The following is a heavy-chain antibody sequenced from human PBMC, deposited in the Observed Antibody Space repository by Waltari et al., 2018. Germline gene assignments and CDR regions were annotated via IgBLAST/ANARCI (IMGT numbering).Heavy chain of an antibody. CDR1: GGSFSGYY. D-gene: IGHD3-10*01. CDR2: INHSGST. J-gene: IGHJ3*02. CDR3: ARGRFAFYYGSGQSAFDI. V-gene: IGHV4-34*01. Sequence: QVQLQQWGAGLLKPSETLSLTCAVYGGSFSGYYWSWIRQPPGKGLEWIGEINHSGSTNYNPSLKSRVTISVDTSKNQFSLKLSSVTAADTAVYYCARGRFAFYYGSGQSAFDIWGQGTMVTVSS.